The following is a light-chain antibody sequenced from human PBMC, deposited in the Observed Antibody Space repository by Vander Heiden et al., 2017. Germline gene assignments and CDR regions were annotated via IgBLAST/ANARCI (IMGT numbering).Light chain of an antibody. J-gene: IGLJ2*01. Sequence: QSVLTQPPSASGTPGQRVTISCSGSSSTIGSNTVNWYQQLPGTAPKLLIYSNNQRPAGVPVRFSGSKSGTSASLAISGLQAEDEADYYCAAGDDSLKEVFGGGTKLTVL. V-gene: IGLV1-44*01. CDR1: SSTIGSNT. CDR3: AAGDDSLKEV. CDR2: SNN.